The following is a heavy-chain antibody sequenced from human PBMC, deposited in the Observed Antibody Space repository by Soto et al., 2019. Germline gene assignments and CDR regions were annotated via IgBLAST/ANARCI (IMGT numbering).Heavy chain of an antibody. D-gene: IGHD6-19*01. V-gene: IGHV3-30*18. J-gene: IGHJ4*02. CDR2: ISYDGSNK. CDR3: AKDLDIAVAGNYFDY. CDR1: GFTFSSYG. Sequence: GGSLRLSCAASGFTFSSYGMHWVRQATGKGLEWVAVISYDGSNKYYADSVKGRFTISRDNSKNTLYLQMDSLRAEDTAVYYCAKDLDIAVAGNYFDYWGQGTLVTVSS.